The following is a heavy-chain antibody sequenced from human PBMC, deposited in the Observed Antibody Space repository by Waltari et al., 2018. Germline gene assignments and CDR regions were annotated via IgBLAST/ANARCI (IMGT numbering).Heavy chain of an antibody. V-gene: IGHV3-23*01. CDR2: VSGGGGTT. Sequence: EVQVLESGGGLVQPGGSLRLSCAASGFTFTNYPMTWVRQAPGKGREWVSSVSGGGGTTYYADSVKGRFTISRDNAKNTLCLQMNSLRAEDTAVYYCGTSPDYSTSEGYWGQGTLVTVSS. CDR3: GTSPDYSTSEGY. J-gene: IGHJ4*02. D-gene: IGHD4-4*01. CDR1: GFTFTNYP.